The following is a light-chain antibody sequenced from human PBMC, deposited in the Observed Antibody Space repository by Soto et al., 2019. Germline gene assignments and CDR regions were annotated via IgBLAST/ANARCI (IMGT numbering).Light chain of an antibody. V-gene: IGKV1-5*03. CDR3: QQRSDWPIT. CDR1: QTISSW. Sequence: DIQMTQSPSTLSGSVGDRVAITCRASQTISSWLAWYQQKPGKAPKLLIYKASTLKSGVPSRFSGSGSGTDFTLPITSLEPEDFAVYSCQQRSDWPITFGQGTRLEIK. CDR2: KAS. J-gene: IGKJ5*01.